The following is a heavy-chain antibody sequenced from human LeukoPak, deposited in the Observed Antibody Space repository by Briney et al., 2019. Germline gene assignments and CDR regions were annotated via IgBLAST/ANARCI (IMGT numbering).Heavy chain of an antibody. CDR1: GGSVRSRDFY. D-gene: IGHD1-1*01. V-gene: IGHV4-39*07. CDR2: FYYSGST. J-gene: IGHJ4*02. CDR3: ARNEVPYVDY. Sequence: SETLSLTCSVSGGSVRSRDFYWVWLRQPPGKGPEWIGSFYYSGSTYYNPSLKSRVTISVDTSKNQFSLKLSSVTAADTAVYYCARNEVPYVDYWGQGTLVTVSS.